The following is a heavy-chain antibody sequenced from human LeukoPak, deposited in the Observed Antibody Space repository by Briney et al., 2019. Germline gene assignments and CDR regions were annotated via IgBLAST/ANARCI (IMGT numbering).Heavy chain of an antibody. CDR1: GGFFSDYY. CDR2: INHSGST. J-gene: IGHJ4*02. Sequence: SETLSLTCAVYGGFFSDYYWTWIRQPPGKGLEWIGEINHSGSTNYNPSLKSRVSISVETSKNQFSLNLDSVTAADTAVYYCARGPSIRYYDGSGYYYFDYWGRGTLVTAST. V-gene: IGHV4-34*01. CDR3: ARGPSIRYYDGSGYYYFDY. D-gene: IGHD3-22*01.